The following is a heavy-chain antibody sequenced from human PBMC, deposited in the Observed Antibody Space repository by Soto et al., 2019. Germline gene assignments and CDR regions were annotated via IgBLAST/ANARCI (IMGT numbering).Heavy chain of an antibody. CDR2: ISFSDGGT. CDR3: VKDDRILGRRYFDL. CDR1: GFTFSRYA. J-gene: IGHJ2*01. D-gene: IGHD2-15*01. V-gene: IGHV3-23*01. Sequence: EEQLLESGGGLIQPGGSLRLACAASGFTFSRYAMTWVRQAPGKGLEWVSSISFSDGGTYYAAPVKGRLTISRDNSKNTLFLQMNSLRVEDTAVYYCVKDDRILGRRYFDLWGRGTLVTVSS.